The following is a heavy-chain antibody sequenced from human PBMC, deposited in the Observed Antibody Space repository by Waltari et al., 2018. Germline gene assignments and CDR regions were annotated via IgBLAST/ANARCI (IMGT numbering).Heavy chain of an antibody. V-gene: IGHV3-49*03. D-gene: IGHD3-9*01. CDR3: SREQNFEIINWFDP. CDR2: IRSKTYGETR. J-gene: IGHJ5*02. Sequence: QLVESGGGSIQAGGSLTLPCTTSGFHFGVFPLGWFRQAPGKGLEWVGFIRSKTYGETREYAATVKRRFTISRDDSKGIAYLQMNNLKVEDTAVYYCSREQNFEIINWFDPWGPGTLVTVSS. CDR1: GFHFGVFP.